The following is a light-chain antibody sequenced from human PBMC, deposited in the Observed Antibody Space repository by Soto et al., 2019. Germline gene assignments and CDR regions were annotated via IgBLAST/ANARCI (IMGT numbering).Light chain of an antibody. CDR3: QQYNSYSIT. Sequence: DIQMTQSPSSVSASVGDRVTITCRASQSISSWLAWYQQKPGKAPKLLIYDASSLESGVPSRFSGSGSGTEFTLTISSLQPDDFATYYCQQYNSYSITFGQGTRLENK. J-gene: IGKJ5*01. V-gene: IGKV1-5*01. CDR1: QSISSW. CDR2: DAS.